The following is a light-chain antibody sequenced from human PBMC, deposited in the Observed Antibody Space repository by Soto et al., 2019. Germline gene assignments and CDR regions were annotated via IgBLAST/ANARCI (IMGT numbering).Light chain of an antibody. CDR3: KQYGISRT. CDR2: GAS. Sequence: EIVLTQSPGTLSLSPGERATLSSRASQRVSSIYLAWYQQKPGQAPRLLIYGASSRATGIPDRFSGSGSGTDFTLTISRLEPEDFAVYYCKQYGISRTFGQGTKVEI. CDR1: QRVSSIY. J-gene: IGKJ1*01. V-gene: IGKV3-20*01.